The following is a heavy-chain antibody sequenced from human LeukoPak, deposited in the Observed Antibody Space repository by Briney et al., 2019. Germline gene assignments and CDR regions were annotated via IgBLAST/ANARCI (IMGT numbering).Heavy chain of an antibody. J-gene: IGHJ4*02. Sequence: PSETLSLTCTVSGGSISSSSYYWGWIRQPPGKGLEWIGSIYYSGSTYYNPSLKSRVTISVDTPKNQFSLKLSSVTAANTAVYSWARRGWGFTKGVCHLFDYWGQGTLVTVSS. D-gene: IGHD2-8*01. CDR2: IYYSGST. CDR3: ARRGWGFTKGVCHLFDY. V-gene: IGHV4-39*01. CDR1: GGSISSSSYY.